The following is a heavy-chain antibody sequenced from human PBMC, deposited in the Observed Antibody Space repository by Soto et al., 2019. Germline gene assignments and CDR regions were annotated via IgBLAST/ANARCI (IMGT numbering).Heavy chain of an antibody. Sequence: PSETLSLTCTVSGGSISSYYWSWIRQPPGKGLEWIGYIYYSGSTNYNPSLKSRVTISVDTSKNQFSLKLSSVTAADTAVCYCARDGEGSGSYYLDAFDIWGQGTMVIVSS. CDR3: ARDGEGSGSYYLDAFDI. CDR2: IYYSGST. J-gene: IGHJ3*02. D-gene: IGHD3-10*01. V-gene: IGHV4-59*01. CDR1: GGSISSYY.